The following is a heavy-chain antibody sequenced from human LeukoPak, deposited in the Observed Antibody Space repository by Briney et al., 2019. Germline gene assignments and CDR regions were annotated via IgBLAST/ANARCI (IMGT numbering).Heavy chain of an antibody. CDR2: IYYSGST. Sequence: ASETLSLTCTVSGGSISSYYWSWIRQPPGKGLEWIGYIYYSGSTNYNPSLKSRVTISVDTSKNQFSLKLSSVTAADTAVYYCARVWGGGDDIDAFDIWGQGTMVTVSS. CDR1: GGSISSYY. CDR3: ARVWGGGDDIDAFDI. V-gene: IGHV4-59*01. D-gene: IGHD2-21*02. J-gene: IGHJ3*02.